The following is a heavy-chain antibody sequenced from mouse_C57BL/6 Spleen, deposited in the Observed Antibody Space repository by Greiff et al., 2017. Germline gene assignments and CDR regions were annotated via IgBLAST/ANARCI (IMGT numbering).Heavy chain of an antibody. Sequence: VKLQQPGAELVKPGASVKMSCKASGYTFTSYWITWVKQRPGQGLEWIGDIYPGSGSTNYNEKFKSKATLTVDTSSSTAYMQLSSLTSEDSAVYYCARRLGYYYGSSYDWYFDVWGTGTTVTVSS. CDR3: ARRLGYYYGSSYDWYFDV. CDR1: GYTFTSYW. D-gene: IGHD1-1*01. V-gene: IGHV1-55*01. J-gene: IGHJ1*03. CDR2: IYPGSGST.